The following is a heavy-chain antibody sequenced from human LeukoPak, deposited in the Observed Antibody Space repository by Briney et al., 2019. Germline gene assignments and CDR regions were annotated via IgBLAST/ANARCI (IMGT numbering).Heavy chain of an antibody. V-gene: IGHV1-46*01. D-gene: IGHD3-9*01. Sequence: ASVKVSCKASGGTFSSYAISWVRQAPGQGLEWMGVINPSGGSTSYAQKFQGRVTMTRDMSTSTVYMELSGLRSEDTAVYYCTTALKVRYFDWLPLKYYYYYMDVWGKGTTVTISS. CDR3: TTALKVRYFDWLPLKYYYYYMDV. CDR1: GGTFSSYA. CDR2: INPSGGST. J-gene: IGHJ6*03.